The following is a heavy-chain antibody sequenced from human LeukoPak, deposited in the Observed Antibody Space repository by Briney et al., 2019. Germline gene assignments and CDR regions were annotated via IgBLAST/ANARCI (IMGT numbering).Heavy chain of an antibody. D-gene: IGHD2-2*01. CDR1: GGSFSGYY. Sequence: SETLSLTCAVYGGSFSGYYWSWIRQPPGKGLEWIGEINHSGSTNYNPSLKSRVTISVDTSKNQFSLKLSSVTAADTAVCYCASLWLPAATYGMDVWGQGTTVTVSS. CDR2: INHSGST. CDR3: ASLWLPAATYGMDV. J-gene: IGHJ6*02. V-gene: IGHV4-34*01.